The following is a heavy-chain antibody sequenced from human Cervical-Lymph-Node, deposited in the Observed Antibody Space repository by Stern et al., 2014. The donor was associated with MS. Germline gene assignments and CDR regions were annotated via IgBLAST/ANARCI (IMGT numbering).Heavy chain of an antibody. J-gene: IGHJ3*02. D-gene: IGHD2/OR15-2a*01. CDR1: GLTFSTSV. Sequence: VHLVESGGGVVQPGRSLRLSCVASGLTFSTSVMHWVRQAPGKGLEWVAVVWNDGSKEHFTHSVKGRFSTSRDTAKNTLHLQMSSLRAEDTAVYFCATSTASDAFDIWGQGTLVTVSS. CDR3: ATSTASDAFDI. CDR2: VWNDGSKE. V-gene: IGHV3-33*01.